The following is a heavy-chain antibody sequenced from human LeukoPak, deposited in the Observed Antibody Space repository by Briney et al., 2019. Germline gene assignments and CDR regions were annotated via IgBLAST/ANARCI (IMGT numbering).Heavy chain of an antibody. Sequence: PSETLSLTCTVSGGSISSYYWSWIRQPPGKGLEWIGYIYYSGSTDYKPSLKSRVTISVDTSKIQFSLKLSSVTAADTAVYYCARGGYDPTYYMDVWGKGTTVTVSS. CDR3: ARGGYDPTYYMDV. D-gene: IGHD3-3*01. CDR1: GGSISSYY. V-gene: IGHV4-59*01. J-gene: IGHJ6*03. CDR2: IYYSGST.